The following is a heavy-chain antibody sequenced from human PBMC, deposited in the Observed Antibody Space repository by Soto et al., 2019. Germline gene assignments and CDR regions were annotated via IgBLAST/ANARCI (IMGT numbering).Heavy chain of an antibody. V-gene: IGHV3-33*01. D-gene: IGHD6-6*01. CDR3: ARDRIPYSSSYYFDY. Sequence: GGSLRLSCAASGFTFSSYGMHWVRQAPGKGLEWVAVIWYDGSNKYYADSVKGRFTTSRDNSKNTLYLQMNSLRAEDAAVYYCARDRIPYSSSYYFDYWGQGALVTVSS. CDR1: GFTFSSYG. CDR2: IWYDGSNK. J-gene: IGHJ4*02.